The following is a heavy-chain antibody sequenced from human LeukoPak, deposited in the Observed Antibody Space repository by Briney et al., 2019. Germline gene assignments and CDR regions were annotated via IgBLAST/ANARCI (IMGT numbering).Heavy chain of an antibody. CDR2: IYYSGST. CDR3: ARVSGDQLLTFGY. J-gene: IGHJ4*02. V-gene: IGHV4-59*01. D-gene: IGHD2-2*01. CDR1: GGSIRSYY. Sequence: SETLSLTCTVSGGSIRSYYWSWIRQPPGKGLEWIGYIYYSGSTNYNPSLKSRVTISVDTSKNQFSLRLGSVTAADTAVYYCARVSGDQLLTFGYWGQGTLVTVSS.